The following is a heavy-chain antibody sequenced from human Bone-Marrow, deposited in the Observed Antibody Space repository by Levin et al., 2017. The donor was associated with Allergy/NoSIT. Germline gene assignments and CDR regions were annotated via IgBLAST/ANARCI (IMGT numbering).Heavy chain of an antibody. CDR2: IYYSEST. J-gene: IGHJ6*02. V-gene: IGHV4-39*01. CDR3: GRHAALHAYGGEKYRGAMDV. CDR1: GASISTNNYY. D-gene: IGHD4-23*01. Sequence: SETLSLTCTVSGASISTNNYYWGWFRQPPGKGLEWIGSIYYSESTYYTPSLKSRVTISVDTSKNQFSLKVRSVTAADTAVYYCGRHAALHAYGGEKYRGAMDVWGQGTTVTVSS.